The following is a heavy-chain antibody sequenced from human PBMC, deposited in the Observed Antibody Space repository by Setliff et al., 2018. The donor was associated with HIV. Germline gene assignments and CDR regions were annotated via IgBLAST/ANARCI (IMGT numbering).Heavy chain of an antibody. Sequence: GGSLRLSCAASGFLFHTYWMSWVRQAPGKGLEWVANIKEDGSEKYYVDSVKGRFTISRDNAENSLYLQMNSLTAEDTAVYYCARSIVPVASGYYYFEYWGQGTLVTVSS. CDR3: ARSIVPVASGYYYFEY. D-gene: IGHD3-3*01. CDR2: IKEDGSEK. J-gene: IGHJ4*02. V-gene: IGHV3-7*05. CDR1: GFLFHTYW.